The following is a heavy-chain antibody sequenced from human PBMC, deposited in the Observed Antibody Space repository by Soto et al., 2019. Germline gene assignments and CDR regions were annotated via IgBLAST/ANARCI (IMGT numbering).Heavy chain of an antibody. D-gene: IGHD3-3*01. CDR2: ISYDGSNK. CDR1: GFTFSSYG. CDR3: AKDPRLRFLEWLLDY. Sequence: PGGSLRLSCAASGFTFSSYGMHWVRQAPGKGLEWVAVISYDGSNKYYADSVKGRFTISRDNSKNTLYLQMNSLRAEDTAVYYCAKDPRLRFLEWLLDYWGQGTLVTVS. V-gene: IGHV3-30*18. J-gene: IGHJ4*02.